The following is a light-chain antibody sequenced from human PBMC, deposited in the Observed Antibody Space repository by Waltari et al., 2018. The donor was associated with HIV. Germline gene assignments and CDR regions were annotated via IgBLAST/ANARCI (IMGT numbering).Light chain of an antibody. Sequence: IVLTQSPESLAVSLGDTVTINCKSSQSVLYTSNNKNYLAWYQQKPGLPPKLLIYWASTRESGVSDRFSGSGSETDFTLTINSLQPEDVGVYYCQQFVRKRSFGQGTRLEI. CDR2: WAS. CDR3: QQFVRKRS. J-gene: IGKJ2*01. CDR1: QSVLYTSNNKNY. V-gene: IGKV4-1*01.